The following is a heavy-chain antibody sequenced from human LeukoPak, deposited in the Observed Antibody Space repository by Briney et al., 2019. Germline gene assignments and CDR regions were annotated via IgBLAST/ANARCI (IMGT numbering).Heavy chain of an antibody. D-gene: IGHD3-10*01. Sequence: SETLSLTCTVSGDSISSGGYYWSWIRQHPGKGLEWIGYIYYSGSTYYNPSLKSPATISVDTSKNQFSLKLSSVTDADTALYYCARDGGYGSGTYYFDSWGQGTLVTVSS. J-gene: IGHJ4*02. CDR2: IYYSGST. V-gene: IGHV4-31*01. CDR3: ARDGGYGSGTYYFDS. CDR1: GDSISSGGYY.